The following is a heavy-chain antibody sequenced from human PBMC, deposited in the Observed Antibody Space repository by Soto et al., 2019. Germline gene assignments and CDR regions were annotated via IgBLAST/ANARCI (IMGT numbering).Heavy chain of an antibody. CDR3: ARDRSFRRWPHDAFDI. Sequence: QVQLVQSGAEVKKPGASVKVSCKASGYTFTSYGISWVRQAPGQGLEWMGGISAYNGNTNYAQKLQGRVTMTTDTSTSTAYMELRSLRSDDTAVYYCARDRSFRRWPHDAFDIWGQGTMVTVSS. V-gene: IGHV1-18*01. CDR2: ISAYNGNT. J-gene: IGHJ3*02. D-gene: IGHD6-13*01. CDR1: GYTFTSYG.